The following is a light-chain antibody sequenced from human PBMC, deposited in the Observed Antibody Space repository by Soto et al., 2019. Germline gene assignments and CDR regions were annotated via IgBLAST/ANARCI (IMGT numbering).Light chain of an antibody. J-gene: IGKJ4*01. CDR1: QSVTTN. CDR3: QQYNNWPLT. CDR2: GAS. Sequence: EKVMTQSPATLSVSPGERATLSCRASQSVTTNLAWYQQKPGQAPRLLIYGASTRATGIPARFSGSGSGTEFSLTISSLQSEDFAVYYCQQYNNWPLTFGGGTQVEIK. V-gene: IGKV3-15*01.